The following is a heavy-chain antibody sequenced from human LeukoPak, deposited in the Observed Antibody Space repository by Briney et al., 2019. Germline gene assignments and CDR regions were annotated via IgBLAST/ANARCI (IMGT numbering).Heavy chain of an antibody. CDR3: ASRRGRYDY. D-gene: IGHD5-24*01. J-gene: IGHJ4*02. CDR2: TSTSGST. V-gene: IGHV4-61*02. Sequence: SETLSLTCTISCGSISSGRYYWRRIRQPAGKGLEWIGRTSTSGSTTYNPSLKRRVTISVDTSKNPFSLKLSSLTAADTAVYYCASRRGRYDYWGQGTLVTVPS. CDR1: CGSISSGRYY.